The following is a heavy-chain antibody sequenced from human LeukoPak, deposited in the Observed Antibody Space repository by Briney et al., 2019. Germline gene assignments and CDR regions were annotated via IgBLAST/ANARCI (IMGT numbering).Heavy chain of an antibody. Sequence: PGGSLRLSCAASGFTFNTYAMSWVRQAPGKGLEWVSFIYSGGSTYYADSVKGRFTISRDNSKNTLYLQMNSLRADDTAVYYCARRAGAYSHPYDYWGQGTLVTVSS. J-gene: IGHJ4*02. V-gene: IGHV3-53*01. CDR1: GFTFNTYA. D-gene: IGHD4/OR15-4a*01. CDR2: IYSGGST. CDR3: ARRAGAYSHPYDY.